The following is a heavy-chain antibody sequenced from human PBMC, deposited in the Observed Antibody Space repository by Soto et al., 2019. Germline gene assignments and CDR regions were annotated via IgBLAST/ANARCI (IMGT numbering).Heavy chain of an antibody. CDR3: ARQVSSAWPPYYYDMDV. J-gene: IGHJ6*02. V-gene: IGHV4-59*08. CDR2: IYYSGST. Sequence: SETLSLTCSVSGGSIGSYYWSWIRQPPGKGLEWIGYIYYSGSTNYNPSLKSRVTISVDTSKNQFSLKLSSVTAADTAMYFCARQVSSAWPPYYYDMDVWGQGTTVTVSS. D-gene: IGHD6-25*01. CDR1: GGSIGSYY.